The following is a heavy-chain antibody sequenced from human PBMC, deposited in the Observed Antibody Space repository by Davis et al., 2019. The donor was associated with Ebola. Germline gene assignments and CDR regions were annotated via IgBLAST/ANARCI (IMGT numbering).Heavy chain of an antibody. CDR2: INPNSGGT. J-gene: IGHJ6*02. CDR1: GCTFTGYY. D-gene: IGHD3-22*01. V-gene: IGHV1-2*02. CDR3: ARDGAPITMKDYGMDV. Sequence: ASVKVSCKASGCTFTGYYMHWVRQAPGQGLEWMGWINPNSGGTNYAQKFQGRVTMTRDTSISTAYMELSRLRSDDTAVYYCARDGAPITMKDYGMDVWGQGTTVTVSS.